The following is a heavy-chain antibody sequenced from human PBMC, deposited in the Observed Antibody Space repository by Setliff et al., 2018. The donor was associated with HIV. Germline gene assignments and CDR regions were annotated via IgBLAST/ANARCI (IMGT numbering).Heavy chain of an antibody. J-gene: IGHJ6*03. Sequence: SETLSLTCSVSGGSFSSDSYYWGWIRQFPGKGLEWIGSIYYSGSTYYNPSLQSRVTISVDTSKNLFSLKLSSVSAADTAVYYCARVSKTYWYSIPRDYYHHMDVWGKGTTVTVSS. D-gene: IGHD2-8*02. CDR3: ARVSKTYWYSIPRDYYHHMDV. V-gene: IGHV4-39*01. CDR1: GGSFSSDSYY. CDR2: IYYSGST.